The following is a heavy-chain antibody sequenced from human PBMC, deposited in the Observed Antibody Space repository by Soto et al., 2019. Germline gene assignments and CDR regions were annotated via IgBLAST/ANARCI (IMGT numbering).Heavy chain of an antibody. J-gene: IGHJ4*02. CDR1: GYTFTSYG. CDR3: ARDEGYSSSWYQKFDY. Sequence: EASVKVSCKASGYTFTSYGISWVRQAPGQGLEWMGWISAYNGNTNYAQKLQGRVTMTTDTSTSTAYMELRSLRSDDTAVYYCARDEGYSSSWYQKFDYWGQGTLVTVSS. CDR2: ISAYNGNT. D-gene: IGHD6-13*01. V-gene: IGHV1-18*01.